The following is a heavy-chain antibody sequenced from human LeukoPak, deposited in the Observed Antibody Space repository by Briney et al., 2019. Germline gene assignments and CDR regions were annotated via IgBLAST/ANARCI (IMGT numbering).Heavy chain of an antibody. CDR2: IQLSGNT. D-gene: IGHD1-1*01. V-gene: IGHV4-4*09. CDR1: GGSFSSFS. Sequence: SETLSLTCTVSGGSFSSFSWSWIRQPAGKGLEWIGYIQLSGNTNYNPALKSRVSISLDTSKNQFSLHLRSVTAADTAVYYCARLIRNWNDHFDPWGQGTLVTVFS. J-gene: IGHJ5*02. CDR3: ARLIRNWNDHFDP.